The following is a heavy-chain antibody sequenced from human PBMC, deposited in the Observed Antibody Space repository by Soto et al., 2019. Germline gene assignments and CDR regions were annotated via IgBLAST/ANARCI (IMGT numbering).Heavy chain of an antibody. D-gene: IGHD3-22*01. CDR3: AKDREGSSGWYGMDV. CDR1: GFIFDDYA. CDR2: ISWNSGTI. Sequence: EVQLVESGGNLVQPGKSLRLSCAASGFIFDDYAMHWVRQVPGKGLEWVSAISWNSGTIAHADSVKGRFTISRDNAKNSLYLQMNSLRSEDTALYYCAKDREGSSGWYGMDVWGQGTTVTVSS. V-gene: IGHV3-9*01. J-gene: IGHJ6*02.